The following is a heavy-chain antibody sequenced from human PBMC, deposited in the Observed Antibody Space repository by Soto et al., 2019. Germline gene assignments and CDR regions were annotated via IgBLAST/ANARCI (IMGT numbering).Heavy chain of an antibody. D-gene: IGHD5-12*01. J-gene: IGHJ4*02. CDR1: GGSISSGDYY. CDR3: ASEDGYNSGTIEY. Sequence: SETLSLTCTVSGGSISSGDYYWSWIRQPPGKGLEWIGYIYYSGSTYYNPSLKSRVTISVDTSKNQFSLKLSSVTAADTAVYYCASEDGYNSGTIEYWGQGTLVTVSS. V-gene: IGHV4-30-4*01. CDR2: IYYSGST.